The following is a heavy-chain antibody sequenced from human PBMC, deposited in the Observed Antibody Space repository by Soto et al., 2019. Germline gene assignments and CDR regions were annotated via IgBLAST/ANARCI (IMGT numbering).Heavy chain of an antibody. CDR1: GFTFSSYA. Sequence: EVQLLESGGGLVQPGGSLRLSCAASGFTFSSYAMSWVRQAPGKGLEWVSGISGSGGSTYYADSEKGRFTISRDNSKNTLDVQMNSLRAEDTAVYYCATHSSFNWYFDYWGQGNLVTVSS. CDR3: ATHSSFNWYFDY. V-gene: IGHV3-23*01. CDR2: ISGSGGST. J-gene: IGHJ4*02. D-gene: IGHD1-1*01.